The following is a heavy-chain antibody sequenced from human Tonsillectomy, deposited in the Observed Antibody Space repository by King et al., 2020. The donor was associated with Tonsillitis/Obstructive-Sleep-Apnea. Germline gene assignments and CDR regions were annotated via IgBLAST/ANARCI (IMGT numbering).Heavy chain of an antibody. CDR1: GYTFTTYA. Sequence: QLVQSGSELKKPGASVKVSCKASGYTFTTYAINWVRQAPGQGLEWMGWINTNTGDPTYAQGFTGRFVFYLDTSVSTAHLQSSSLKAEDTAVYYCAREDPYRSSGSPFDVWGQGTMVTVSS. V-gene: IGHV7-4-1*02. D-gene: IGHD6-6*01. CDR2: INTNTGDP. J-gene: IGHJ3*01. CDR3: AREDPYRSSGSPFDV.